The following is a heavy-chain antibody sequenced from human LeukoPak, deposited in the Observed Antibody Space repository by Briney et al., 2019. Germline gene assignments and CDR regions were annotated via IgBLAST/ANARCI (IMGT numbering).Heavy chain of an antibody. CDR2: IFSGGDT. CDR3: ARDRTPATRGFDI. CDR1: GFTVSINY. Sequence: GGGLVQPGGSLRLSCAASGFTVSINYMNWVRQAPGKGLEWVSVIFSGGDTYYADSVKGRFTISRDNPKNTLYLQMNSLRAEDTAVYYCARDRTPATRGFDIWGQGTLVTVSS. V-gene: IGHV3-66*01. J-gene: IGHJ3*02. D-gene: IGHD1-26*01.